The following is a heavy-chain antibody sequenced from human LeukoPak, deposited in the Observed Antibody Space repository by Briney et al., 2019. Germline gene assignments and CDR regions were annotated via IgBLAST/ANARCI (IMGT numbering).Heavy chain of an antibody. J-gene: IGHJ4*02. D-gene: IGHD6-19*01. V-gene: IGHV3-23*01. CDR2: ISYSGGTK. CDR3: AKDTGQWPIRTFDF. CDR1: GFTFSSYA. Sequence: GGSLRLSCAASGFTFSSYAMTWVRQAPGKGLEWVSGISYSGGTKCYADSVKGRFTISRDNSKNTPYLQMSSLRAEDTAVYYCAKDTGQWPIRTFDFWGQGTLVTVSS.